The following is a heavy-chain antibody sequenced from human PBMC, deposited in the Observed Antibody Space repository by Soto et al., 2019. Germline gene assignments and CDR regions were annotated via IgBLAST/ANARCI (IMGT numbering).Heavy chain of an antibody. J-gene: IGHJ4*02. Sequence: EVQVVESGGGWVQPGGSLRLSCAASGFTLSDHYMDWVRQAPGRGMEWVGRTTNKAYSYTTAYAASVKGRFTISRDDSQNSLYLQMNSLKTEDTAVYYCAVDTVGTGSYWGQGTLVTVSS. V-gene: IGHV3-72*01. CDR3: AVDTVGTGSY. CDR2: TTNKAYSYTT. D-gene: IGHD5-12*01. CDR1: GFTLSDHY.